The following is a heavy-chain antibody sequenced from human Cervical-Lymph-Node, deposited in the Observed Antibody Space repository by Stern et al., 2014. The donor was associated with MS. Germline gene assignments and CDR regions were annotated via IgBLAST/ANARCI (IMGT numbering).Heavy chain of an antibody. J-gene: IGHJ4*02. CDR1: GGSISSGTYY. Sequence: QVQLQESGPGLVKPSQTLSLTCTVSGGSISSGTYYWSWIRQPAGKGLEWIGRIYTSGNTNYSPSLKTRSTISVDPSKNQSPLKRSLGTAADTAVYYCARTPVAGTFRYFDYWGQGTLVTVSS. D-gene: IGHD6-19*01. CDR2: IYTSGNT. CDR3: ARTPVAGTFRYFDY. V-gene: IGHV4-61*02.